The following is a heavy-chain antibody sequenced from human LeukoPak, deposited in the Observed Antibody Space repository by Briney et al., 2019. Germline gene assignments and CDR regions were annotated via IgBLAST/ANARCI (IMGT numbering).Heavy chain of an antibody. V-gene: IGHV3-21*01. Sequence: GGSLRLSCATSGFTFSSYSMNWVRQAPGKGLEWVSSISSSSSYIYYADSVKGRFTISRDNAKNSLYLQMNSLRAEDTAVYYCARDLDSGSSWPLFDYWGQGTLVTVSS. CDR3: ARDLDSGSSWPLFDY. J-gene: IGHJ4*02. CDR1: GFTFSSYS. D-gene: IGHD6-13*01. CDR2: ISSSSSYI.